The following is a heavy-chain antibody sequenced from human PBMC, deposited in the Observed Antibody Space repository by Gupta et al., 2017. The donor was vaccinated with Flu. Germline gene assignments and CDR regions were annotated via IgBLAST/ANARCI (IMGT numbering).Heavy chain of an antibody. V-gene: IGHV3-21*01. J-gene: IGHJ4*02. D-gene: IGHD1-7*01. CDR2: ISSSSSYI. Sequence: TFSSYSMNWVGQAPGKGLEWVSSISSSSSYIYYADSVKGRFNISRDNAKNSMYRQMNSLRAEDTAGDDGARGWNYDHYFDYWGQGTLGTVSS. CDR3: ARGWNYDHYFDY. CDR1: TFSSYS.